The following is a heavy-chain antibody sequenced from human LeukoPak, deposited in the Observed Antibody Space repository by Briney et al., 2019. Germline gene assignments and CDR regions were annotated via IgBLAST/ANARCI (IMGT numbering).Heavy chain of an antibody. J-gene: IGHJ5*02. V-gene: IGHV4-30-4*01. Sequence: SQTLSLTCTVSGDSISSGDYYWSWVRQPPGKGLEWIGYIYYSGSTYYNPSLKSRVTLSVDTSKNQFSLKLTSVTAADTAAYYCAREKTNWFDPWGQGTLVTVSS. CDR1: GDSISSGDYY. CDR3: AREKTNWFDP. CDR2: IYYSGST.